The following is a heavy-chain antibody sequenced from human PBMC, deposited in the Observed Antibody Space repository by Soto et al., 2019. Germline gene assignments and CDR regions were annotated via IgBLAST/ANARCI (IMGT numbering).Heavy chain of an antibody. J-gene: IGHJ6*02. D-gene: IGHD2-2*01. V-gene: IGHV4-39*01. Sequence: SGTLSLTCTVSGGSISSSSYYWGWIRQPPGKGLEWIGSIYYSGSTYYNPSLKSRVTISVDTSKNQFSLKLSSVTAADTAVYYCARVVVVPAAPLYYYYYYGMDAWGQGTTVTVS. CDR3: ARVVVVPAAPLYYYYYYGMDA. CDR2: IYYSGST. CDR1: GGSISSSSYY.